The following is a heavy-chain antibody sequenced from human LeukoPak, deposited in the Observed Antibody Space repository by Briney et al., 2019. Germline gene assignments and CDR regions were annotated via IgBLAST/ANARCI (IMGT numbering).Heavy chain of an antibody. CDR2: IYTSGST. V-gene: IGHV4-4*07. J-gene: IGHJ4*02. D-gene: IGHD6-6*01. CDR1: GGSISSYY. CDR3: ARAMSIAARLQTIFDY. Sequence: SETLSLTCSVSGGSISSYYWSWIRQPAGKGLEWIGRIYTSGSTNYHPSLKSRVTMSVGTSKNQFSLNLTSVTAAGTAVYYCARAMSIAARLQTIFDYWGQGTLVTVSS.